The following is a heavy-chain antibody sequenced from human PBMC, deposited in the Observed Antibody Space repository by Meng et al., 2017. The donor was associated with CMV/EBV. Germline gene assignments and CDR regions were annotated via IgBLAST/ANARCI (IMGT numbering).Heavy chain of an antibody. CDR2: ISSSSSYI. V-gene: IGHV3-21*01. J-gene: IGHJ6*02. Sequence: LTCAASGFTFSSYSINWGRQAPGKGLEWATSISSSSSYIYYADSVKGRFTIPRDNAKNSLYQQMNSLRAEDTAVYYCARDYDGSGEGYYYGMDVWGQGTTVTVSS. CDR3: ARDYDGSGEGYYYGMDV. D-gene: IGHD3-10*01. CDR1: GFTFSSYS.